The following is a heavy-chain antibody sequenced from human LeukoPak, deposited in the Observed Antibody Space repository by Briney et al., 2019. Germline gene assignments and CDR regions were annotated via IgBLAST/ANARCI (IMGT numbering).Heavy chain of an antibody. J-gene: IGHJ3*02. CDR3: ARIAYKSATQYCSGGSCYSDAFDI. CDR2: INPSGGST. D-gene: IGHD2-15*01. Sequence: ASVKVSCKASGGTFSSYGISWVRQAPGQGLEWMGIINPSGGSTSYAQKFQGRVTMTRDMSTSTVYMELSSLRSEDTAVYYCARIAYKSATQYCSGGSCYSDAFDIWGQGTMVTVSS. V-gene: IGHV1-46*01. CDR1: GGTFSSYG.